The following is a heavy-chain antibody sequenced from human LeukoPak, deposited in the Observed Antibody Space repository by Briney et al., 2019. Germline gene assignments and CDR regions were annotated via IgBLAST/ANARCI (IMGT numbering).Heavy chain of an antibody. CDR3: ARHPRPNCSGGSCYTEDVST. CDR2: IYYSGST. Sequence: SETLSLTCTVSGGSISSSSYYWGWIRQPPGKGLEWIGSIYYSGSTYYNPSLKSRVTTSVDTSKNQFSLKLSSVTAADTAVYYCARHPRPNCSGGSCYTEDVSTWGQGTLVTVSS. V-gene: IGHV4-39*01. D-gene: IGHD2-15*01. CDR1: GGSISSSSYY. J-gene: IGHJ5*02.